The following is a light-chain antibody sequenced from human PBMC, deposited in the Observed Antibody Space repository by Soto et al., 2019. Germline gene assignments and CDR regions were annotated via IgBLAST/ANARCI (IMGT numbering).Light chain of an antibody. CDR3: QQLNAYPLT. J-gene: IGKJ4*01. V-gene: IGKV1-9*01. CDR1: QGISSH. CDR2: LAS. Sequence: IQLTQSPDSLSASVGDRLTITCRASQGISSHLAWYQQKPGKAPKLLIYLASTLHSGVPSRFSGSGSVTDFSLTISTLQPEDFATYYCQQLNAYPLTFGGGTKVEIK.